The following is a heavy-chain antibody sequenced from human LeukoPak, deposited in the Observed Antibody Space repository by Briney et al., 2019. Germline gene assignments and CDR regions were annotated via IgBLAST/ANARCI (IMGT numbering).Heavy chain of an antibody. J-gene: IGHJ5*02. V-gene: IGHV4-4*07. D-gene: IGHD6-13*01. CDR3: AREIAAAVTRWFDP. CDR1: GGSISSYY. Sequence: SETLSLTCTVSGGSISSYYWSWIRQPAGKGLEWIGRIYTSGGTNYNPSLKSRVTMSVDTSKNQFSLKLSSVTAADTAVYYCAREIAAAVTRWFDPWGQGTLVTVSS. CDR2: IYTSGGT.